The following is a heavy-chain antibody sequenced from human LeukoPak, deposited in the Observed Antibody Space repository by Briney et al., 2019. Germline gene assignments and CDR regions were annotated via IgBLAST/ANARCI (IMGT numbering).Heavy chain of an antibody. CDR2: IYYSGST. CDR1: SGSLSSISYF. V-gene: IGHV4-39*07. Sequence: SETLSLTRTVSSGSLSSISYFWGWIRQPPGKGLEWNGRIYYSGSTYYNPSLKRRVTISVDTSKNQFSLKLSSVTAADTAVYYCARGMVDDYGGNFVAWGQGTLVTVSS. J-gene: IGHJ4*02. CDR3: ARGMVDDYGGNFVA. D-gene: IGHD4-23*01.